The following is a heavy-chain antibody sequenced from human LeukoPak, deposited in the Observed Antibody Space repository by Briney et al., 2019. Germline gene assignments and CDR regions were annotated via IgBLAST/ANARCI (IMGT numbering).Heavy chain of an antibody. CDR3: ARDLHGGNSFTSDWYFDL. CDR1: GGSISISNSNW. V-gene: IGHV4-4*03. J-gene: IGHJ2*01. CDR2: IYHSGST. Sequence: PETLSLTCAVSGGSISISNSNWWSWVRQPPGKGLEWIGEIYHSGSTNYNPSLKSRVTISVDKSKNQFSLKLSSVTAADTAVYYCARDLHGGNSFTSDWYFDLWGRGTLVTVSS. D-gene: IGHD4-23*01.